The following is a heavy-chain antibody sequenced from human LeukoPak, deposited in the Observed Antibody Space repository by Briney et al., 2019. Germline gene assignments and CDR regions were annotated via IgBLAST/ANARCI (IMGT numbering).Heavy chain of an antibody. V-gene: IGHV3-7*01. CDR2: IKQDGSEK. CDR1: GFTFSSYW. J-gene: IGHJ4*02. CDR3: ALQGRSYYDY. Sequence: RGTLRVSCAASGFTFSSYWWSWLRQSPGRGLEWVANIKQDGSEKYYVVSVKGRFTISRDNAKNSLYLQMNSLRAEDTAVYYCALQGRSYYDYWGQGTLVTVSS.